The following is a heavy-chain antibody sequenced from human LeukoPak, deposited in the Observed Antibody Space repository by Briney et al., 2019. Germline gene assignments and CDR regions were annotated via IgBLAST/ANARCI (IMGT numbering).Heavy chain of an antibody. D-gene: IGHD3-10*01. Sequence: AGGSLRLSCAVSGFTFSSYAMSWVRQAPGKGLEWVSAISGSGGSTYYADSVKGRFTISRDNSKNTLYLQMNSLRAEDTAVYYCAKDIGRFGELSYGYWGQGTLVTVSS. CDR3: AKDIGRFGELSYGY. J-gene: IGHJ4*02. CDR2: ISGSGGST. V-gene: IGHV3-23*01. CDR1: GFTFSSYA.